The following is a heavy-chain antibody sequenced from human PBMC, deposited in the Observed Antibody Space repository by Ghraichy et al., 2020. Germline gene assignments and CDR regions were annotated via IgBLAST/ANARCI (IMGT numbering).Heavy chain of an antibody. Sequence: SETLSLTCTVSGGSLSSSSYYWGWIRQPPGNGLEWIGSVYYSGSTYYNPSLKSRVTISVDTSKNQFSLKLSSVTAADTAVYYCARPPGYCSSTSCRDAFDIWGQGTMVTVSS. CDR3: ARPPGYCSSTSCRDAFDI. J-gene: IGHJ3*02. V-gene: IGHV4-39*01. CDR1: GGSLSSSSYY. CDR2: VYYSGST. D-gene: IGHD2-2*03.